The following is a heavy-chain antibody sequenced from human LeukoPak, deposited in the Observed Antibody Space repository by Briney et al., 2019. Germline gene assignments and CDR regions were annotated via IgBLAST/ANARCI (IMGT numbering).Heavy chain of an antibody. Sequence: GGSLRLSCAASGFTFSSYSMNWVRQAPGKGLEGVSSISSSSSYIYYADSVKGRFTISRDNAKDSLYLQMNSLRAEDTAVYYCARDKKSYYYGSGSYYNFDYWGQGTLVTVSS. CDR2: ISSSSSYI. J-gene: IGHJ4*02. V-gene: IGHV3-21*01. CDR3: ARDKKSYYYGSGSYYNFDY. D-gene: IGHD3-10*01. CDR1: GFTFSSYS.